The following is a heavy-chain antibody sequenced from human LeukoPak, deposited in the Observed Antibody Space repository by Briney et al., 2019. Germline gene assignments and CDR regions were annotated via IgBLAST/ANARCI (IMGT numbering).Heavy chain of an antibody. V-gene: IGHV1-18*01. CDR1: GYTFTSYD. Sequence: ASVKVSCKASGYTFTSYDISWVRQAPGQGLEWMGWISAYNGNTNYAQKLQGRVTMTTDTSTNTAYMELRSLRSDDTAVYYCARRQGTTLSFDYWGQGTLVTVSS. CDR2: ISAYNGNT. J-gene: IGHJ4*02. D-gene: IGHD1-1*01. CDR3: ARRQGTTLSFDY.